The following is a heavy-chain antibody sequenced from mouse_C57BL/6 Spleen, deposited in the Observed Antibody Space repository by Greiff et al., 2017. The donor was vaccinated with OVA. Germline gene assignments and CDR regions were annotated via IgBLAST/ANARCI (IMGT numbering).Heavy chain of an antibody. D-gene: IGHD1-1*01. V-gene: IGHV1-82*01. Sequence: VQLQQSGPELVKPGASVKISCKASGYAFSSSWMNWVKQRPGKGLEWIGRIYPGDGDTNYNGKFKGKATLTADKSSSTAYMQLSSLTSEDSAVYFCARSVVAMRGYFDVWGTGTTVTVSS. CDR2: IYPGDGDT. CDR3: ARSVVAMRGYFDV. J-gene: IGHJ1*03. CDR1: GYAFSSSW.